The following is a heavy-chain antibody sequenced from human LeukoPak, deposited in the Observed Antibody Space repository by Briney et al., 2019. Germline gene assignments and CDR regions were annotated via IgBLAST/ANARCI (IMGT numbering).Heavy chain of an antibody. V-gene: IGHV3-30*18. Sequence: GRSLRLSCAASGFTFSSYGMHWVRQAPGKGLEWVAVISYDGSNKYYADSVKGRFTISRDNSKNTLYLQMNSLRAEDTAVYYCAKSVFTMIVVAPGGLADYWGQGTLVTVSS. CDR2: ISYDGSNK. D-gene: IGHD3-22*01. J-gene: IGHJ4*02. CDR1: GFTFSSYG. CDR3: AKSVFTMIVVAPGGLADY.